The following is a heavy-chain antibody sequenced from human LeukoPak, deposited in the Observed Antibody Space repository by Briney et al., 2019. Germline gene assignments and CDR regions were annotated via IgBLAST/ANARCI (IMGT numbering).Heavy chain of an antibody. V-gene: IGHV5-51*01. CDR3: ARRITIFGVVPDFDY. CDR1: GYSFTSYW. D-gene: IGHD3-3*01. CDR2: IYPGDSDT. J-gene: IGHJ4*02. Sequence: LGESLKISCKGSGYSFTSYWIGWVPQMPGKVLEWMGIIYPGDSDTRYSPSFQGQVTISADKSISTAYLQWSSLKASDTAMYYCARRITIFGVVPDFDYWGQGTLVTVSS.